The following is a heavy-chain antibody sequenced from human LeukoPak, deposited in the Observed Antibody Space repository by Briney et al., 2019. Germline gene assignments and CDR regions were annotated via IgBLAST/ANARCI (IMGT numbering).Heavy chain of an antibody. V-gene: IGHV3-48*02. D-gene: IGHD5-24*01. J-gene: IGHJ4*03. Sequence: PGGSLRLSCAASGFTFSNYGMTWVRQAPGKGLEWVSYISFTTSTEYYADSVKGRFTVSRDNAKNSLHLQMNSLRDEDTAMYYCARFADGQSVNYLDYWGQGTTVTVSS. CDR1: GFTFSNYG. CDR3: ARFADGQSVNYLDY. CDR2: ISFTTSTE.